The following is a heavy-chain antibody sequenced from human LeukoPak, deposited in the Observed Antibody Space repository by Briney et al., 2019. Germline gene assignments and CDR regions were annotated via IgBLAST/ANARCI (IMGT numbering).Heavy chain of an antibody. Sequence: PGRSLRLSCAASGFTFSSYAMHWVRQAPGKGLEWVAVISYDGSNKYYADSVKGRFTISRDNSKNTLYLQMNSLRAEDTAVYYCARGAQYYDILTGYWIFGYFDYWGQGTLATVSS. D-gene: IGHD3-9*01. CDR2: ISYDGSNK. CDR3: ARGAQYYDILTGYWIFGYFDY. J-gene: IGHJ4*02. CDR1: GFTFSSYA. V-gene: IGHV3-30-3*01.